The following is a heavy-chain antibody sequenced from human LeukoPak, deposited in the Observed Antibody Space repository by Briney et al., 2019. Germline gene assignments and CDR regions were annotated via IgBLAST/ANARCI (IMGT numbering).Heavy chain of an antibody. CDR1: GFTFSSYS. J-gene: IGHJ6*02. D-gene: IGHD2-2*01. Sequence: GGSLRLSRAASGFTFSSYSMNWVRQAPGKGLEWVSSISSSSSYIYYADSVKGRFTISRDNAKNSLYLQMNSLRAEDTAVYYCAREGVVPAAMGYYYYGMDVWGQGTTVTVSS. V-gene: IGHV3-21*01. CDR3: AREGVVPAAMGYYYYGMDV. CDR2: ISSSSSYI.